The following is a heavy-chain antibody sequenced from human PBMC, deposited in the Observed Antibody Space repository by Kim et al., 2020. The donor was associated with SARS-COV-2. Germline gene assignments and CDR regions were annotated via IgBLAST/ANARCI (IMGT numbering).Heavy chain of an antibody. J-gene: IGHJ4*02. CDR1: GYRFSSYW. V-gene: IGHV5-51*01. CDR3: VRPYSRSEDY. CDR2: INPADIDT. Sequence: GESLKISCKASGYRFSSYWIAWVRQKPGHGLEWMGIINPADIDTRYSPSFQGQVTISVDNSISTAYLDLSSLQASDTAMYYCVRPYSRSEDYWGQGTLVT. D-gene: IGHD6-13*01.